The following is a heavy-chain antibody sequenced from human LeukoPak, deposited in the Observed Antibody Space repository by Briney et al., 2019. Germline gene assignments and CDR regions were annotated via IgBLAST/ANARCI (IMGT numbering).Heavy chain of an antibody. CDR2: ISDNGGST. V-gene: IGHV3-23*01. Sequence: TFSSXAMRXVRQAPXKGLEWVSXISDNGGSTYNADSVKGRFTISRDNSKNTLYLQMNSLRAEDTAVYYCAKFQCSSTSCYTYYYGMDVWGQGITVTVSS. J-gene: IGHJ6*02. CDR3: AKFQCSSTSCYTYYYGMDV. D-gene: IGHD2-2*02. CDR1: TFSSXA.